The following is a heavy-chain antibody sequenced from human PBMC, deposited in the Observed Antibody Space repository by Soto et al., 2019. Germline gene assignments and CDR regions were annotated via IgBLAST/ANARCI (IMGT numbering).Heavy chain of an antibody. Sequence: EVQLLESGGGLVQPGGSLRLSCGVSGFTFNDFEMNWVRQAPGKGLEWLAYIDGSGTTKKYADSVRGRFTISRDNPNNSLFLQMSSLSAADTAIYYCARGCARFTYWGHGTLVSVSS. CDR2: IDGSGTTK. V-gene: IGHV3-48*03. CDR3: ARGCARFTY. J-gene: IGHJ4*01. CDR1: GFTFNDFE.